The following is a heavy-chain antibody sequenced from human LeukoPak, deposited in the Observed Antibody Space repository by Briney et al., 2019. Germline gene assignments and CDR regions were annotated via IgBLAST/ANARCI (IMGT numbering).Heavy chain of an antibody. J-gene: IGHJ4*02. Sequence: GGSLRLSCAASGFTFSSYEMNWVRQAPGKGLEWVGRIKSKTDGGTTDYAAPVKGRFTISRDDSKNTLYLQMNSLKTEDTAVYYCTTNPKLGTIDYWGQGTLVTVSS. CDR3: TTNPKLGTIDY. CDR2: IKSKTDGGTT. CDR1: GFTFSSYE. D-gene: IGHD7-27*01. V-gene: IGHV3-15*01.